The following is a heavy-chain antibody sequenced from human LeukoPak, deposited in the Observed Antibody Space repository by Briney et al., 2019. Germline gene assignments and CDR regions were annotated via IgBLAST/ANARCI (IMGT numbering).Heavy chain of an antibody. CDR2: ISYDGSNK. J-gene: IGHJ5*02. V-gene: IGHV3-30*18. Sequence: AGGSLRLSCAASGFTFSSYGMHWVRQAPGKGLEWVAVISYDGSNKFYSGSVKGRFTISRDNSNNTFHLQMNSLRAEDTAVYYCAKGASYQLLSYFDPWGQGTLVTVFS. D-gene: IGHD2-2*01. CDR3: AKGASYQLLSYFDP. CDR1: GFTFSSYG.